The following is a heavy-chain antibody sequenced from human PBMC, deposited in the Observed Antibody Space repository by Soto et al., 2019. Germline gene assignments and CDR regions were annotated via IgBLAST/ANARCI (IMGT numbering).Heavy chain of an antibody. CDR1: GFTFRSFT. CDR3: TRDASRDSSARGWFDP. V-gene: IGHV3-21*01. CDR2: ISSNSAYI. D-gene: IGHD6-13*01. Sequence: XGSLGLSCAASGFTFRSFTMNWVRQAPGKGLEWVSTISSNSAYIYYTDALRGRFTISRDNAKNSLHLQMKSLRAEDMAVYYCTRDASRDSSARGWFDPWGPGTLVTVSS. J-gene: IGHJ5*02.